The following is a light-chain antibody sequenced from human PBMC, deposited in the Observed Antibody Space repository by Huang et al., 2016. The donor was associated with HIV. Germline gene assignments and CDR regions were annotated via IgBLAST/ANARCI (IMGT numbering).Light chain of an antibody. CDR2: GSS. CDR3: HQYNNWLLS. J-gene: IGKJ4*01. Sequence: EIVMTQSPATLSVSPGQRVTLSCRANRGVSNNLPWYQQRQGQAPRLLIYGSSTRAPGIPARFSGSGSGTDFSLTISSLQSEDFALYYCHQYNNWLLSFGGGTRV. V-gene: IGKV3-15*01. CDR1: RGVSNN.